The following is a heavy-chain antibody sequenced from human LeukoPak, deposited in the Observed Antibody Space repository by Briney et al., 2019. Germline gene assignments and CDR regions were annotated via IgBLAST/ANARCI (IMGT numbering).Heavy chain of an antibody. J-gene: IGHJ6*02. V-gene: IGHV3-7*01. CDR1: GFSLSSYW. D-gene: IGHD6-19*01. Sequence: GGSLRLSCAASGFSLSSYWMSWVRQAPGKGLEWVATINEDEREKYFVASVKGRFTIYRDNAKNSLYLQMNSLRAEDTAVYYCATFWGSIESGWLRDAMDVWGQGTTVTVSS. CDR2: INEDEREK. CDR3: ATFWGSIESGWLRDAMDV.